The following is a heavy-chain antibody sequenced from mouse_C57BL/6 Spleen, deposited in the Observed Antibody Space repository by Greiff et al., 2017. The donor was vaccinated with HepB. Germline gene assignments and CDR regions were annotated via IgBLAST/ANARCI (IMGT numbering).Heavy chain of an antibody. J-gene: IGHJ2*01. V-gene: IGHV1-74*01. CDR3: AAPSANWDPPSCDY. Sequence: VQLQQPGAELVKPGASVKVSCKASGYTFTSYWMHWVKQRPGQGLEWIGRIHPSDSDTNYNQKFKGKATLTVDNSSSTAYMQLSSLTSEDSAVYYCAAPSANWDPPSCDYWGQGTTLTVSS. CDR1: GYTFTSYW. D-gene: IGHD4-1*01. CDR2: IHPSDSDT.